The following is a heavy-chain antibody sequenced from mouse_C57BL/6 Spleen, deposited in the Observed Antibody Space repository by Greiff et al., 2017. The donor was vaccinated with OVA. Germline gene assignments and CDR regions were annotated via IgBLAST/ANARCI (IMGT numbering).Heavy chain of an antibody. J-gene: IGHJ3*01. CDR1: GYSITSGYY. D-gene: IGHD2-2*01. CDR3: AREVGDYYGYDGLPWFAY. CDR2: ISYDGSN. Sequence: EVKLQESGPGLVKPSQSLSLTCSVTGYSITSGYYWNWIRQFPGNKLEWMGYISYDGSNNYNPSLKNRISITRDTSKNQFFLKLNAVTTEDTATYYCAREVGDYYGYDGLPWFAYWGQGTLVTVSA. V-gene: IGHV3-6*01.